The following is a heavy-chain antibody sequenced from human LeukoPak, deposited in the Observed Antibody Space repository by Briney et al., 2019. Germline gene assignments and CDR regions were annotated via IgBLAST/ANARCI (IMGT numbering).Heavy chain of an antibody. V-gene: IGHV4-34*01. CDR3: ARHEEGTMIVPSLYY. J-gene: IGHJ4*02. CDR2: INHSGST. CDR1: GGSFSGYY. D-gene: IGHD3-22*01. Sequence: SETLSPTCAVYGGSFSGYYWSWIRQPPGKGLEWIGEINHSGSTNYNPSLKSRVTISVDTSKNQFSLKLSSVTAADTAVYYCARHEEGTMIVPSLYYWGQGTLVTVSS.